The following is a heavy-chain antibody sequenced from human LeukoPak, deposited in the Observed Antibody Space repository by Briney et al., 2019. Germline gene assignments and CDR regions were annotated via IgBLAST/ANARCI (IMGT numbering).Heavy chain of an antibody. Sequence: GGSLRLSCVASGFSFSSHAMSWVRQAPGKGLEWVSAITVSGDNTYYADSVKGRFTISRDNSKSTLYLQMNSLRAEDTAVYYCAKSSAVVTHHFDYWGQGTLVTVSS. CDR1: GFSFSSHA. CDR2: ITVSGDNT. J-gene: IGHJ4*02. CDR3: AKSSAVVTHHFDY. V-gene: IGHV3-23*01. D-gene: IGHD3-22*01.